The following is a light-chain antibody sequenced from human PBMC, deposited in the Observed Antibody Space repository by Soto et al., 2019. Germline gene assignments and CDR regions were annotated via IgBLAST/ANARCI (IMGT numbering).Light chain of an antibody. CDR2: GKS. V-gene: IGLV1-44*01. CDR1: SSNIGTNT. J-gene: IGLJ7*01. CDR3: AAWDDSLNGSV. Sequence: QSVLTQPPSASGTPGQRVTISCSGSSSNIGTNTVNWYQHLPGTAPRLLIYGKSQRPSGVPDRFSGSKSGTSASLAISGLRSEDEADYYCAAWDDSLNGSVFGGGTQLTVL.